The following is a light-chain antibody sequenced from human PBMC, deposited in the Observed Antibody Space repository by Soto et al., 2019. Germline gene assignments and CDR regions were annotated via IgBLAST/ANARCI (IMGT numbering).Light chain of an antibody. CDR1: QSISSY. V-gene: IGKV1-39*01. CDR2: AAS. Sequence: DIQMTQSPSSLSASVGDRVTITCRASQSISSYLNWYQQKPGKAPKLLIYAASSLQSGVPSRFSGSGSGTEFTLTISSLQPDDFATYYCQHYNSYSEAFDQGTKVDIK. J-gene: IGKJ1*01. CDR3: QHYNSYSEA.